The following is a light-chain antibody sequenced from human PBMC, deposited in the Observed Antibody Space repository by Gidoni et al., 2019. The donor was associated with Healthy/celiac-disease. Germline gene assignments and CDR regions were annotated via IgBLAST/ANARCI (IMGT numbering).Light chain of an antibody. CDR3: QLANSFPL. Sequence: DIQLTPYPSSVSAYVGDRVTILCRASQGISSLLAWYQQKPGKSPKLLIYAASSLQSGVPSRFSGSGSGTDFTLTISSLQPEDFATYYCQLANSFPLFGGGTKVEIK. CDR1: QGISSL. V-gene: IGKV1-12*01. J-gene: IGKJ4*01. CDR2: AAS.